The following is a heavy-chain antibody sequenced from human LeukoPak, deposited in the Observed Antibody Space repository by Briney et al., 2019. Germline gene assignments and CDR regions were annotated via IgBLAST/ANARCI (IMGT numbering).Heavy chain of an antibody. D-gene: IGHD4-17*01. Sequence: SQTLSLTCTVSGGSISSNNYYWSWIRQPAGKGLEWIGRIYTSGSTNYNPSLKSRVTISVDTSKNQFSLKLRSVTAADTAVYYCARDYGDIPPDWYYDLWGRGTLVTVSS. CDR3: ARDYGDIPPDWYYDL. CDR1: GGSISSNNYY. V-gene: IGHV4-61*02. CDR2: IYTSGST. J-gene: IGHJ2*01.